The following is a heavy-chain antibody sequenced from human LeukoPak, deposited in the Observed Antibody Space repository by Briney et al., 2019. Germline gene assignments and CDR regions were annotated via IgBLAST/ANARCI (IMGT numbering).Heavy chain of an antibody. J-gene: IGHJ4*02. CDR3: AKDAQRGFDYSNSLEN. CDR1: HFTFSHYG. Sequence: PGKSLTLSCVASHFTFSHYGMHWVRQAPGKGLEWVSVIWNDASNQCYADSVKGRFTISRDNSQNTVYLQMNSLRAEDTAVYYCAKDAQRGFDYSNSLENWGQGTLVIVSS. CDR2: IWNDASNQ. V-gene: IGHV3-33*06. D-gene: IGHD4-11*01.